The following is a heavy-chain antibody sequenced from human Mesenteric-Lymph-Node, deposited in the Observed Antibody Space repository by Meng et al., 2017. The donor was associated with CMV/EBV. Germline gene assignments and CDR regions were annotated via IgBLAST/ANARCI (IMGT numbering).Heavy chain of an antibody. CDR1: GFTFGDYA. Sequence: GGSLRLSCTASGFTFGDYAMNWVRQGPGKGLEWVGFIRSKAYGGTTEYAASVQGRFIISRDDSKSIAYQQMNSLKTEDTDVYYCTRGIAVSGPKFDYWGQGTLVTVSS. CDR2: IRSKAYGGTT. D-gene: IGHD6-19*01. CDR3: TRGIAVSGPKFDY. V-gene: IGHV3-49*04. J-gene: IGHJ4*02.